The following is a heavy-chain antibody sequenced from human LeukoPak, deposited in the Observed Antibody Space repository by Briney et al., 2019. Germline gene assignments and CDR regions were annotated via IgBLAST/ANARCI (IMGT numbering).Heavy chain of an antibody. CDR3: VRDGGTAAAGTHHFDY. D-gene: IGHD6-13*01. CDR1: GFTFTAYS. V-gene: IGHV3-21*05. J-gene: IGHJ4*02. Sequence: GGSLRLSCAASGFTFTAYSMTWVRQAPGKGLEWVSHITSSSAERYYTHSVKGRFTISRDNAKNSLYLQMNSLRAEDTVVYYCVRDGGTAAAGTHHFDYWGRGILVTVSS. CDR2: ITSSSAER.